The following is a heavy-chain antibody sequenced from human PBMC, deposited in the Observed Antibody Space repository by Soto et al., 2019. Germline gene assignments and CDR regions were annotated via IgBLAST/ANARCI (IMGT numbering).Heavy chain of an antibody. J-gene: IGHJ6*02. D-gene: IGHD3-3*01. V-gene: IGHV1-69*01. CDR2: IIPISGAA. CDR3: ARETIFGVIIRNYYYGMDV. CDR1: GGTFSSYG. Sequence: QVQLVQSGAEVKKPGSSVKVSCKASGGTFSSYGISWVRQAPGQGLEWMGGIIPISGAANYAQKFQGRVTIIADGSTSTAYMELSSLRSEDTAVYYCARETIFGVIIRNYYYGMDVWGQGTTVTVSS.